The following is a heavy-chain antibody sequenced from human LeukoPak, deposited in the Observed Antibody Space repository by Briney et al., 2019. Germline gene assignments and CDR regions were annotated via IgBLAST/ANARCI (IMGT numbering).Heavy chain of an antibody. CDR1: GYTFTGYY. CDR2: INPNSGGT. Sequence: PRASVKVSCKTSGYTFTGYYLHWVRQAPGQGPEWMGWINPNSGGTNYAQKFQGRVTMTRDTSISTAYMELSRLRSDDTAVYYCARQSGYHDAFDIWGQGTMVTVSS. D-gene: IGHD3-22*01. CDR3: ARQSGYHDAFDI. J-gene: IGHJ3*02. V-gene: IGHV1-2*02.